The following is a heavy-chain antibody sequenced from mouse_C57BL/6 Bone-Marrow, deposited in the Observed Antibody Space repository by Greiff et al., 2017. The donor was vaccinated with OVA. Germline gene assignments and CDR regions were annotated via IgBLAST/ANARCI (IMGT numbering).Heavy chain of an antibody. CDR1: GYSFTDYN. CDR3: AFYYVSSYRYFDV. CDR2: INPNYGTT. V-gene: IGHV1-39*01. D-gene: IGHD1-1*01. Sequence: EVQLQQSGPELVKPGASVKISCKASGYSFTDYNMNWVKQSNGKSLEWIGVINPNYGTTSYNQKFKGKATLTVDQSSSTAYMQLNSLTSEDTAVYYCAFYYVSSYRYFDVWGTGTTVTVSS. J-gene: IGHJ1*03.